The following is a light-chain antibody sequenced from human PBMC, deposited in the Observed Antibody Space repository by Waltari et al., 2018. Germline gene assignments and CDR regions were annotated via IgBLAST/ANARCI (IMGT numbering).Light chain of an antibody. Sequence: LVLTQPHSVSESPGKTVTISCSRRSGNIDATYVQWYQQRPGSAPATIIYEDDKRPSGVPDRFSASVDTSSNSASLTISGLTTEDEADYYCQTYDLGNPVVFGGGTKLTVL. CDR3: QTYDLGNPVV. V-gene: IGLV6-57*03. CDR2: EDD. J-gene: IGLJ2*01. CDR1: SGNIDATY.